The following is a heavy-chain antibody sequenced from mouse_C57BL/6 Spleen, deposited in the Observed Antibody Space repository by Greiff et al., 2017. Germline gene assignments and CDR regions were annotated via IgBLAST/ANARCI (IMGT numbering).Heavy chain of an antibody. V-gene: IGHV1-5*01. CDR3: TRWVTGTPLDY. D-gene: IGHD4-1*01. CDR2: IYPGNSDT. J-gene: IGHJ2*01. Sequence: EVQLQQSGTVLARPGASVKMSCKTSGYTFTSYWMHWVKQRPGQGLEWIGAIYPGNSDTSYNQKFKGKAKLTAVTSASTAYMGLSSLTNEDSAVYYCTRWVTGTPLDYWGQGTTLTVSS. CDR1: GYTFTSYW.